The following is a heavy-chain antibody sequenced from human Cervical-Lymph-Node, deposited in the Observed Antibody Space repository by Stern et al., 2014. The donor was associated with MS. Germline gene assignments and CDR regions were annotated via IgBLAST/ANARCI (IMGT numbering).Heavy chain of an antibody. CDR3: TTEGIIVVVAADY. Sequence: DVQLLESGGALVKPGGSLRISCAGSGFTFSNAWMNWVRQAPGKGLEWVGRIKSKADGETTDYAAPVKGRFTISRDDSRNTLYLQMNSLKTEDTGVYYCTTEGIIVVVAADYWGQGTLVTVSS. V-gene: IGHV3-15*02. CDR1: GFTFSNAW. D-gene: IGHD2-15*01. CDR2: IKSKADGETT. J-gene: IGHJ4*02.